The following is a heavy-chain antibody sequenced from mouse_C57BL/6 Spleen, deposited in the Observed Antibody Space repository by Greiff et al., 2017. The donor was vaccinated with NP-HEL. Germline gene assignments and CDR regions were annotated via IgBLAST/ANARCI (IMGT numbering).Heavy chain of an antibody. D-gene: IGHD1-1*01. CDR1: GYTFTSYW. CDR3: ARNYGSSYRYFDV. Sequence: VQLQQPGAELVKPGASVKMSCKASGYTFTSYWITWVKQRPGQGLEWIGDIYPGSGSTNYNEKFKSKATLTVDTSSSTAYMQRSSLTSEDSAVYYGARNYGSSYRYFDVWGTGTTVTVSS. CDR2: IYPGSGST. J-gene: IGHJ1*03. V-gene: IGHV1-55*01.